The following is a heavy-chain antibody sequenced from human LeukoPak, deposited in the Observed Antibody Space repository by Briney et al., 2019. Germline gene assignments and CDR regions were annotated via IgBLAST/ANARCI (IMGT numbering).Heavy chain of an antibody. CDR3: ARDGSSTSPPWYMDV. Sequence: GGSLRLSCAASRFTFSSYSMNWVRQAPGQGLEWVSYISSSSSYIYYADSVRGRFTISRDNAKNSLYLQINSLRAEDTAVYYCARDGSSTSPPWYMDVWGKGTTVTVSS. CDR2: ISSSSSYI. D-gene: IGHD2-2*01. CDR1: RFTFSSYS. V-gene: IGHV3-21*01. J-gene: IGHJ6*03.